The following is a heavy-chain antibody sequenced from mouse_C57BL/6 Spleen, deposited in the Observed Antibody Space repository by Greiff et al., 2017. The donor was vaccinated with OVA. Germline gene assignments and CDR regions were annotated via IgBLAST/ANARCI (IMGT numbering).Heavy chain of an antibody. V-gene: IGHV1-63*01. Sequence: VQLQQSGAELVRPGTSVKMSCKASGYTFTNYWIGWAKQRPGHGLEWIGDIYPGGGYTNYNEKFKGKATLTADKSSSTAYMQFSSLTSEDSAIYYCARGLLQGVGYFDVWGTGTTVTVSS. CDR2: IYPGGGYT. CDR1: GYTFTNYW. D-gene: IGHD2-3*01. CDR3: ARGLLQGVGYFDV. J-gene: IGHJ1*03.